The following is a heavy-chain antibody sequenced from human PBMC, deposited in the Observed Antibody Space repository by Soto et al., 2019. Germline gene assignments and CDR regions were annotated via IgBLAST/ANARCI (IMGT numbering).Heavy chain of an antibody. CDR3: ARVDDGYDQSGMDV. V-gene: IGHV1-3*01. Sequence: QVRLVQSGAEVKKPGASVKVSCKASGYTFTRYGMNWVRQAPGQRLECLGWINAGNGNTKYSQKFQGRVTISRDTSATAVYLELSSLKYEDTAVYYCARVDDGYDQSGMDVWGQGTTFTVSS. D-gene: IGHD5-12*01. CDR2: INAGNGNT. CDR1: GYTFTRYG. J-gene: IGHJ6*02.